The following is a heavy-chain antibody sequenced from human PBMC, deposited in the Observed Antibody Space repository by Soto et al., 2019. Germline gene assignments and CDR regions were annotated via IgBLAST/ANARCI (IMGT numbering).Heavy chain of an antibody. CDR1: GGTFSSYA. Sequence: QVQLVQSGAEVKKPGSSVKVSCKASGGTFSSYAISWVRQAPGQGLEWMGGIIPIFGTANYAQKFQGRVTITADESTSTAYMELSSLRSEDTAVYYCARDGGRGSTMVQGVIRSFAFDIWGQGTMVTVSS. CDR2: IIPIFGTA. CDR3: ARDGGRGSTMVQGVIRSFAFDI. V-gene: IGHV1-69*01. J-gene: IGHJ3*02. D-gene: IGHD3-10*01.